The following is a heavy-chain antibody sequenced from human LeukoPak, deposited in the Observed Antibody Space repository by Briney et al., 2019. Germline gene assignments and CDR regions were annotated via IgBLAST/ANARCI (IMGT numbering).Heavy chain of an antibody. V-gene: IGHV3-48*04. D-gene: IGHD6-6*01. CDR2: ISSSGSTI. J-gene: IGHJ4*02. CDR3: ARGGAARPDF. Sequence: LPGGSLRLSCVASGFSFSTYSMNWVRQAPGKGLEWVSYISSSGSTIYYADSVKGRFTISRDNAKNSLYLQMNSLRVEDTAVYYCARGGAARPDFWGQGTLVTVSS. CDR1: GFSFSTYS.